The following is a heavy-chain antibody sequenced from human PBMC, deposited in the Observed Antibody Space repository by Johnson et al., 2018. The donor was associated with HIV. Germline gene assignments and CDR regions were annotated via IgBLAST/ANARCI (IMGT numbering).Heavy chain of an antibody. V-gene: IGHV3-30*04. J-gene: IGHJ3*02. D-gene: IGHD1-1*01. CDR1: GFTFSSYA. Sequence: QMQLVESGGGVVQPGRSLRLSCAASGFTFSSYAMHWVRQAPGKGLEWVAVISYDGSKKYYADSVKGRFTISRDNSKNTLYLQMNSLRAEDTAVYYCARGHWAFDIWGQGTMVTVSS. CDR2: ISYDGSKK. CDR3: ARGHWAFDI.